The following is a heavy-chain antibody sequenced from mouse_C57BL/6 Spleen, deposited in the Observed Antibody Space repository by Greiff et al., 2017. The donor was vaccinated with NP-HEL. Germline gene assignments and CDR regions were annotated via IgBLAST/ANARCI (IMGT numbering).Heavy chain of an antibody. J-gene: IGHJ2*01. Sequence: QVQLQQPGAELVRPGSSVKLSCKASGYTFTSYWMDWVKQRPGQGLEWIGNIYPSDSETHYNQKFKDKATLTVDKSSSTAYMQLSSLTSEDSAVYYCARGLFITTVVAAHWGQGTTLTVSS. CDR1: GYTFTSYW. D-gene: IGHD1-1*01. V-gene: IGHV1-61*01. CDR2: IYPSDSET. CDR3: ARGLFITTVVAAH.